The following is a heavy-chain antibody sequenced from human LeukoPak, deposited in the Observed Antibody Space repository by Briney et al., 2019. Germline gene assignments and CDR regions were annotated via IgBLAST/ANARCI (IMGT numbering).Heavy chain of an antibody. CDR1: GFTFSSYG. V-gene: IGHV3-48*01. D-gene: IGHD1-26*01. CDR2: ISYSGSMM. CDR3: ARDQYSGIDY. J-gene: IGHJ4*02. Sequence: PGRSLRLSCAASGFTFSSYGMHWVRQAPGKGLEWVSYISYSGSMMYYADSVTGRFTISRDNAKNSLYLQMNSLRAEDTAVYYCARDQYSGIDYWGQGTLVTVSS.